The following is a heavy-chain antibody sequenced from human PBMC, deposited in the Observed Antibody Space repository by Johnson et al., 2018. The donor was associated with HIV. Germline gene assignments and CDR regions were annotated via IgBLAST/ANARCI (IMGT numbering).Heavy chain of an antibody. CDR3: AKVDCGGDTCAGYDPFDL. Sequence: LVQPGGSLRLSCAASGFAFRTYWMVWVRQVPGKRPVWVARIYNDGSRTTYADSVRGRFTISRDNAKYTVDLQMNSLRVEDTAVYYCAKVDCGGDTCAGYDPFDLWGQGTLVTVSS. D-gene: IGHD2-21*01. CDR1: GFAFRTYW. V-gene: IGHV3-74*03. J-gene: IGHJ3*01. CDR2: IYNDGSRT.